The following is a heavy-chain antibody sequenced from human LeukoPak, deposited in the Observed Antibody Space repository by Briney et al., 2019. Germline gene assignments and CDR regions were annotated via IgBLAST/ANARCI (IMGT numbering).Heavy chain of an antibody. Sequence: GGSLRLSCAASGFTFSSYWMSWVGQAPGKGLEWVAVISYDGSNKYYADSVKGRFTISRDNSKNTLYLQMNSLRAEDTAVYYCAKAQYSSGRFDYWGQGTLVTVSS. V-gene: IGHV3-30*18. CDR1: GFTFSSYW. D-gene: IGHD6-19*01. J-gene: IGHJ4*02. CDR2: ISYDGSNK. CDR3: AKAQYSSGRFDY.